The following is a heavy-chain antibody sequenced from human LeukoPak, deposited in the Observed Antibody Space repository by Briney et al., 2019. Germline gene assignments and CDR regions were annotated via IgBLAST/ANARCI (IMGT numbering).Heavy chain of an antibody. V-gene: IGHV1-8*01. CDR1: GYTFTSYD. CDR2: MNPNSGNT. D-gene: IGHD1-26*01. CDR3: ARRRVGATTRPDY. J-gene: IGHJ4*02. Sequence: GASVKVSCKASGYTFTSYDINWVRQATGQGLEWMGWMNPNSGNTGYAQKFQGRVTMTTDTSTSTAYMELRSLRSDDTAVYYCARRRVGATTRPDYWGQGTLVTVSS.